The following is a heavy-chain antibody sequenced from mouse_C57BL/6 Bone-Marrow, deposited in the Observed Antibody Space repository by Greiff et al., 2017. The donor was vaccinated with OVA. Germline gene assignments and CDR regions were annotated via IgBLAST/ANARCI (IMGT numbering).Heavy chain of an antibody. CDR3: ARDSTVVGEDY. CDR2: ISDGGSYT. D-gene: IGHD1-1*01. J-gene: IGHJ2*01. V-gene: IGHV5-4*01. CDR1: GFTFSSYA. Sequence: EVKVVESGGGLVKPGGSLKLSCAASGFTFSSYAMSWVRQTPEKRLAWVATISDGGSYTYYPDNVKGRFTISRDNAKNNLYLQMSHLKSEDTAMYYCARDSTVVGEDYWGQGTTLTVSS.